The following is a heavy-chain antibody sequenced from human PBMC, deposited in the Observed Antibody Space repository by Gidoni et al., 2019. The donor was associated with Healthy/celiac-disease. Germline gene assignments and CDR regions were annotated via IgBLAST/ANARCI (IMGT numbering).Heavy chain of an antibody. CDR3: ARLQYCSGGSCYSKYYYGMDV. CDR2: IWYDGSNK. CDR1: GFTFSIYV. D-gene: IGHD2-15*01. J-gene: IGHJ6*02. Sequence: QVQLVESGGGVVQPGGFLRLSCAASGFTFSIYVMHWVRQAPGKGLEWVAVIWYDGSNKYYAYYVKSRFTISRDNSKNTLYLQMNSLRAEDTAVYYCARLQYCSGGSCYSKYYYGMDVWGQGTTVTVSS. V-gene: IGHV3-33*01.